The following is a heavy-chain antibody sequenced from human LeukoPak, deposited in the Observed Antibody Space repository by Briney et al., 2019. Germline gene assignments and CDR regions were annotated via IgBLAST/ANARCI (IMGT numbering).Heavy chain of an antibody. D-gene: IGHD3-16*01. J-gene: IGHJ5*02. CDR3: AKDAYMITFGGVIDH. V-gene: IGHV3-23*01. CDR2: ISGSGGST. Sequence: HPGGSLRLSCAASGFTFSSYAMSWVRQTPGKGLEWVSAISGSGGSTYYADSVKGRFTISRDNSKNTLYLQMNSLRAEDTAVYYCAKDAYMITFGGVIDHWGQGTLVTVSS. CDR1: GFTFSSYA.